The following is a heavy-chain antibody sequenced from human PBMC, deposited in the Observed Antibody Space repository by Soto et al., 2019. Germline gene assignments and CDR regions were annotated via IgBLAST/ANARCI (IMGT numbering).Heavy chain of an antibody. J-gene: IGHJ5*02. Sequence: QVQLQESGPGLVKPSQTLSLTCTVSGGSISSGDYYWSWIRQPPGKGLEWIGYIYYSGSTYYNPSLKSRVTIAVDTSKNQFFLKLSSVTAADTAVYYCARVTFGNQLNWFDPWGQGTLVTVSS. CDR1: GGSISSGDYY. CDR3: ARVTFGNQLNWFDP. CDR2: IYYSGST. V-gene: IGHV4-30-4*01. D-gene: IGHD2-2*01.